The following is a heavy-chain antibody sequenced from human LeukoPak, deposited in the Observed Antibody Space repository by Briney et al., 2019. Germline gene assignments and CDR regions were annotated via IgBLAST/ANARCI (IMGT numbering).Heavy chain of an antibody. Sequence: SETLSLTCAVSGGSISSGGYSWSWIRQPPGKGLEWIGYIYYSGSTYYNPSLKSRVTISVDTSKNQFSLKLSSVTAADTAVYYCARGGYLLTDAFDIWGQGTMVTVSS. V-gene: IGHV4-30-4*07. CDR2: IYYSGST. CDR3: ARGGYLLTDAFDI. J-gene: IGHJ3*02. D-gene: IGHD3-22*01. CDR1: GGSISSGGYS.